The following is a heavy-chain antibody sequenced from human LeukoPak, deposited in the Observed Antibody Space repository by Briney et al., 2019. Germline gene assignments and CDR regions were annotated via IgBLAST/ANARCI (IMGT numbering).Heavy chain of an antibody. V-gene: IGHV3-11*03. CDR1: GFTFSDYY. CDR2: ITGSSSYT. Sequence: PGGSLRLSCAASGFTFSDYYMSWIRPVPGKGLEWISYITGSSSYTNYADSVKGRFTISRDKAKNSLYLQMNSLRAEDTAVYYCARRSTGNFDFWGQGTLVTVSS. CDR3: ARRSTGNFDF. J-gene: IGHJ4*02.